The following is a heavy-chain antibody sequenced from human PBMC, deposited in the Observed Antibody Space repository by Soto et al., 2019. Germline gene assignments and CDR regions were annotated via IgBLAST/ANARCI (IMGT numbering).Heavy chain of an antibody. D-gene: IGHD1-26*01. V-gene: IGHV3-30*18. CDR2: ISYDGSNK. CDR1: RFTFSSYG. CDR3: AKDGVGATYYYGMDV. Sequence: PGGSLRLSCAASRFTFSSYGMHWVRQAPGKGLEWVAVISYDGSNKYYADSVKGRFTISRDNSKNTLYLQMNSLRAEDTAVYYCAKDGVGATYYYGMDVWGQGTTVTAP. J-gene: IGHJ6*02.